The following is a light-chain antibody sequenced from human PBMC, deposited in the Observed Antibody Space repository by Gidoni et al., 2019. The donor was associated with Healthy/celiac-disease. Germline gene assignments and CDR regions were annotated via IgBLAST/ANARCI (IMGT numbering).Light chain of an antibody. CDR1: QSVSNY. V-gene: IGKV3-11*01. Sequence: EIVLTQSPATLSLSPGERATLSCRASQSVSNYLAWYQQKPGQAPRLLIYDASDRATGIPARFSGSGSGTDFTLTISSLEPEDFAVYYCQQRSNWPPTLTFGGXTKVEIK. CDR3: QQRSNWPPTLT. J-gene: IGKJ4*01. CDR2: DAS.